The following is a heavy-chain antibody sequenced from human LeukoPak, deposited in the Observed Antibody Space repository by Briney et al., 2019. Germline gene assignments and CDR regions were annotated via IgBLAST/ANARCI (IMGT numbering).Heavy chain of an antibody. J-gene: IGHJ4*02. V-gene: IGHV3-15*01. D-gene: IGHD2-21*01. Sequence: GGSLTRSCAASGFTFSDAWMSWVRQAPGKGLEWVARIKRKTQGGTTDYATPVKGRFTISRDDSKNTLYLQMNSLKIEDTAVYYCSGHMTSADYWGQGTLVTVSS. CDR2: IKRKTQGGTT. CDR1: GFTFSDAW. CDR3: SGHMTSADY.